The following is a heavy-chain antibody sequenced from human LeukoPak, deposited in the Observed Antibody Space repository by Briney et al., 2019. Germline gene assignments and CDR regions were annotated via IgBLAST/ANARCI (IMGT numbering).Heavy chain of an antibody. Sequence: PGGSLRLSCAASGFTFSSYAMHWVRQAPGKGLEWVAVISYDGSNKYYADSVKGRFTISGDNSKNTLYLQMNSLRAEDTAVYYCAREKIDYYGSGSFMGRYYFDYWGQGTLVTVSS. CDR3: AREKIDYYGSGSFMGRYYFDY. CDR1: GFTFSSYA. CDR2: ISYDGSNK. D-gene: IGHD3-10*01. J-gene: IGHJ4*02. V-gene: IGHV3-30*14.